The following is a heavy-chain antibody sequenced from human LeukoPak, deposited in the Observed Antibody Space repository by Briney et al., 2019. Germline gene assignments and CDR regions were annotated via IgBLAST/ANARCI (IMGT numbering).Heavy chain of an antibody. CDR2: IYSGGST. D-gene: IGHD1-26*01. CDR1: GLAVSSNY. Sequence: GGSLRLSYAASGLAVSSNYMNWVRQAPGKGLEWVSVIYSGGSTYYADSVKGRFTISRDNAKNSLYLQMNSLRAEDTAVYYCAKGRGWEASYYYYYMDVWGKGTTVTISS. J-gene: IGHJ6*03. CDR3: AKGRGWEASYYYYYMDV. V-gene: IGHV3-66*02.